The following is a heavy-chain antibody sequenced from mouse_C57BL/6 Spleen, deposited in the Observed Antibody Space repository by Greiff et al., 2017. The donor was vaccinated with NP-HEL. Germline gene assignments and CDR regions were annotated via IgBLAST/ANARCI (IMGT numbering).Heavy chain of an antibody. Sequence: QVQLQQPGAELVKPGASVKLSCKASGYTFTSYWMQWVKQRPGQGLEWIGEIDPSDSYTNYNQKFKGKATLTVDTSSSTAYMQLSSLTSEDSAVYYCARSYSNSFFDYWGQGTTLTVSS. CDR2: IDPSDSYT. V-gene: IGHV1-50*01. D-gene: IGHD2-5*01. CDR1: GYTFTSYW. J-gene: IGHJ2*01. CDR3: ARSYSNSFFDY.